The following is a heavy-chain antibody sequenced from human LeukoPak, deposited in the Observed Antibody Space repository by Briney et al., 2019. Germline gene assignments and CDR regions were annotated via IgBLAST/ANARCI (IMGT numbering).Heavy chain of an antibody. D-gene: IGHD3-10*01. CDR1: GYSFTSYW. J-gene: IGHJ5*02. Sequence: GESLKISCKCSGYSFTSYWIGWVRQMPGKGLEWMGIIYPGDSDTRYSPSFQGQVTISADKSISTAYLQWSSLKASDTAMYYCARVYGSGSYDMYNCFDPWGQGTLVTVSS. CDR2: IYPGDSDT. CDR3: ARVYGSGSYDMYNCFDP. V-gene: IGHV5-51*01.